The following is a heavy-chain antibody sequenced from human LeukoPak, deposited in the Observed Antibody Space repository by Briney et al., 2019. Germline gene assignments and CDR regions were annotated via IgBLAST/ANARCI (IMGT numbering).Heavy chain of an antibody. CDR1: GGSISSGDYY. Sequence: SQTLSLTCTVSGGSISSGDYYWSWIRQPPGKGLEWIGYIYYSGSTYYNPSLKSRVTISVDTSKNQFSLKLSSVTAADTAAYYCARGGIVVVTDAFDIWGQGTMVTVSS. V-gene: IGHV4-30-4*01. D-gene: IGHD3-22*01. CDR3: ARGGIVVVTDAFDI. CDR2: IYYSGST. J-gene: IGHJ3*02.